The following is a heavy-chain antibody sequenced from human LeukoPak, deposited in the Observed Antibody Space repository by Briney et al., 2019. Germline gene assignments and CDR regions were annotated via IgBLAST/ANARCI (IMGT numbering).Heavy chain of an antibody. D-gene: IGHD3-10*01. Sequence: GASVRVSSKPSGDTFSVYYMRWGRQAPGQGLEWMGWINPNSGGTNYAQKFQGRVTMTRDTSISTAYMELSRLRSDYAVRKYLASNVITMVRAPQYYGMDVWGQGTTVTVSS. J-gene: IGHJ6*02. V-gene: IGHV1-2*02. CDR1: GDTFSVYY. CDR3: ASNVITMVRAPQYYGMDV. CDR2: INPNSGGT.